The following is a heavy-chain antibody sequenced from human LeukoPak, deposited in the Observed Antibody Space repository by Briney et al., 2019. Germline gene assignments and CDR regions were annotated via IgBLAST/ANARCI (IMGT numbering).Heavy chain of an antibody. CDR2: IRNKANSSTT. J-gene: IGHJ4*02. V-gene: IGHV3-72*01. CDR3: ARGGSSGWEDY. Sequence: PGGSLRLSCAASGFTFSDHYMDWVRQAPGKGLEWVGRIRNKANSSTTEYAASVKGTFTISRDNTKNSLYLQINSLKTEDTYTAHGARGGSSGWEDYWGQGTLVSVS. CDR1: GFTFSDHY. D-gene: IGHD6-19*01.